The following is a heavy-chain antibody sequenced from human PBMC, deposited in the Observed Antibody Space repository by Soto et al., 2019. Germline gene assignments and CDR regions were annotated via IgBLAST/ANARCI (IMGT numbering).Heavy chain of an antibody. J-gene: IGHJ5*02. V-gene: IGHV3-11*01. D-gene: IGHD6-6*01. CDR1: GFPFSDSY. CDR3: ARGQQLVANWLDP. CDR2: ISSTGSTP. Sequence: RLSCAASGFPFSDSYMAWIRQAPGKGLEGIATISSTGSTPYYADSVKGRFTISRDNAQNSLYLEMNNLRAEDTAVYYCARGQQLVANWLDPWGQGILVTVPQ.